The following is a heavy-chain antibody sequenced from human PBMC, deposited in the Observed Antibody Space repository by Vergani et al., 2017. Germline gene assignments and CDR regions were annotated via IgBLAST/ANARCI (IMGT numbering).Heavy chain of an antibody. CDR2: ISSSSSYI. J-gene: IGHJ6*02. V-gene: IGHV3-21*01. Sequence: EVQLVESGGGLVKPGGSLRLSCAASGFTFSSYSMNWVRQAPGKGLAWVSSISSSSSYIYYTDSVKGRFTISRDNAKNSLYLQMNRLRAEDTAVYYCARLGSVDIVATITFYYYGMDVWGQGTTVTVSS. CDR3: ARLGSVDIVATITFYYYGMDV. D-gene: IGHD5-12*01. CDR1: GFTFSSYS.